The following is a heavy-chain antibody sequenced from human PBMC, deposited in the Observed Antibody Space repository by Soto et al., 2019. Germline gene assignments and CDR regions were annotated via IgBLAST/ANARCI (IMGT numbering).Heavy chain of an antibody. CDR2: ISAYNGNT. CDR1: GYTFTSYG. V-gene: IGHV1-18*01. D-gene: IGHD5-12*01. Sequence: QVQLVQSGAEVKKPGASVKVSCKASGYTFTSYGISWGRQAPGQGLGWMGWISAYNGNTNYAQKLQGRVTMTTDTSTSTAYMELRSLRSDDTAVYYCARGHSGYDLGEYYYYMDVWGKGTTVTVSS. J-gene: IGHJ6*03. CDR3: ARGHSGYDLGEYYYYMDV.